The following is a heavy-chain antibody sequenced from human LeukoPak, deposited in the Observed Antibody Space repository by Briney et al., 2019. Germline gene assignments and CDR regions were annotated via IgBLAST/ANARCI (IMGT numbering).Heavy chain of an antibody. J-gene: IGHJ4*02. Sequence: GASVKVSCKASGYTFTSYGINWVRQAPGQGLEWMGWISGYNGNTNYAQKFRGRVTMTRDMSTSTVYMELSSLRSEDTAVYYCARSPSGYSGYDPVYYWGQGTLVTVSS. D-gene: IGHD5-12*01. V-gene: IGHV1-18*01. CDR3: ARSPSGYSGYDPVYY. CDR2: ISGYNGNT. CDR1: GYTFTSYG.